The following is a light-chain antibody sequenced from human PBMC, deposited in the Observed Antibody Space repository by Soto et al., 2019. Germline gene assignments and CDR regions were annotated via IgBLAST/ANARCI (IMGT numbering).Light chain of an antibody. Sequence: EIVMTQSPATLSVSPGERVTLSCRASQSVFTNLAWSQHKPGQAPRLLIYGASTRATGIPARFSGSGSGTEFTLTISSLQSEDFAVYFCQQYNNWPYTFGQGTKLAIK. CDR2: GAS. V-gene: IGKV3-15*01. CDR1: QSVFTN. J-gene: IGKJ2*01. CDR3: QQYNNWPYT.